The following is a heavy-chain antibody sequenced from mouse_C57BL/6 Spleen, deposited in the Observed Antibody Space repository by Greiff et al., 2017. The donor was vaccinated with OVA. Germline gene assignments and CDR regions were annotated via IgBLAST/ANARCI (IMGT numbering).Heavy chain of an antibody. CDR3: ARAGYYVEDYFDY. CDR2: IYPGSGST. V-gene: IGHV1-55*01. CDR1: GYTFTSYW. Sequence: QVQLKQPGAELVKPGASVKMSCKASGYTFTSYWITWVKQRPGQGLEWIGDIYPGSGSTNYNEKFKSKATLPVDPSSSTAYMQLSSLTSEDSAVYYGARAGYYVEDYFDYWGQGTTLTVSS. D-gene: IGHD2-3*01. J-gene: IGHJ2*01.